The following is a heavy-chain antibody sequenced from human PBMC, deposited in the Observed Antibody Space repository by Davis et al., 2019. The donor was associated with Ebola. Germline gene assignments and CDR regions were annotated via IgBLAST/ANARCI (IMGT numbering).Heavy chain of an antibody. CDR2: TSCCNGRT. Sequence: GESLKISCAASGFAFSTYTMIWGRQAPGKGLEWVSYTSCCNGRTYYADPVKGRFTSSRDSATNSVHLQMDSLRADDTAVYYCTRDSAVVFFDYWSQGTLVTVSS. CDR3: TRDSAVVFFDY. D-gene: IGHD5-18*01. CDR1: GFAFSTYT. J-gene: IGHJ4*02. V-gene: IGHV3-21*04.